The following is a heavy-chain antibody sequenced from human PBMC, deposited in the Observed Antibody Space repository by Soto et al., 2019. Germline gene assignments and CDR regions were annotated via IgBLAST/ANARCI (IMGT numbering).Heavy chain of an antibody. J-gene: IGHJ4*02. CDR1: GFTFNDYY. CDR3: ARARDGYNFLDYVDY. V-gene: IGHV3-11*06. CDR2: ISSSRGYT. D-gene: IGHD5-12*01. Sequence: PGGSLRLACAASGFTFNDYYMNWIRQAPGKGLEWVSYISSSRGYTNYADSVKGRFTISRDNAKNSLYLQMNSLRAEDTAVYFCARARDGYNFLDYVDYWGQGTLVTVSS.